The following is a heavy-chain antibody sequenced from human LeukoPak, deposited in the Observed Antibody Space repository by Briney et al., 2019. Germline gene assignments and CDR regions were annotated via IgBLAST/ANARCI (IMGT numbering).Heavy chain of an antibody. CDR2: IIPIFGTA. J-gene: IGHJ4*02. CDR1: GGTFSSYA. CDR3: ARFDSGSYSYFDY. V-gene: IGHV1-69*13. Sequence: GASVKVSCKASGGTFSSYAISWVRQAPGQGLEWMGGIIPIFGTANYAQKFQGRVTITADESTSAAYMELSSLRSEDTAVYYCARFDSGSYSYFDYWGQGTLVTVSS. D-gene: IGHD1-26*01.